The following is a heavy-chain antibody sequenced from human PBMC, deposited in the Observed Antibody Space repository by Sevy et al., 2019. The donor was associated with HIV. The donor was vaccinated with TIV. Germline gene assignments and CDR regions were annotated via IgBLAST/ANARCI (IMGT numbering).Heavy chain of an antibody. CDR1: GFTFSGSS. CDR2: ISGSSRYI. D-gene: IGHD3-10*01. CDR3: AREVGTGSYVDY. V-gene: IGHV3-21*01. Sequence: GGSLRLSCLVSGFTFSGSSMNWVRQAPGKGLEWVSSISGSSRYIYYADSVKGRFTISRDNAKNSLFLQMNSLRAEDTAVYYCAREVGTGSYVDYWGQGTLVTFSS. J-gene: IGHJ4*02.